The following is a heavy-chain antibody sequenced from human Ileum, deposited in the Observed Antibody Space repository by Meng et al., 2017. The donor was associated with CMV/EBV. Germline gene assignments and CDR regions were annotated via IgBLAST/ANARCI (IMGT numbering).Heavy chain of an antibody. CDR3: AREPPFVPADS. J-gene: IGHJ4*02. CDR1: GGSFSGYY. Sequence: QVQLHQWGAGLLKPSVTLSLTCAVYGGSFSGYYWSWIRQPPGKGLEWIAEVSHSGVTNYNPSLKSRVTISIDTSKNQFSLHLSSVTAADTAVYYCAREPPFVPADSWGQGTLVTVSS. V-gene: IGHV4-34*01. CDR2: VSHSGVT. D-gene: IGHD2-21*01.